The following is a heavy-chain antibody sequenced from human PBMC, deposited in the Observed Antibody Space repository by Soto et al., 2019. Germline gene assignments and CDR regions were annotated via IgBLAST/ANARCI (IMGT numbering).Heavy chain of an antibody. J-gene: IGHJ4*02. CDR1: GFTVSNNY. V-gene: IGHV3-53*01. Sequence: EVQLVESGGGLIQPGGSLRLSCAASGFTVSNNYMTWVRQAPGKGLEWVSLIYSGGTTYYADSVKGRFTISRDHSRNTLSLQMNSLRGEDTAVYYCGRGVYSSGWYIDYWGQGTLVTVSS. D-gene: IGHD6-19*01. CDR3: GRGVYSSGWYIDY. CDR2: IYSGGTT.